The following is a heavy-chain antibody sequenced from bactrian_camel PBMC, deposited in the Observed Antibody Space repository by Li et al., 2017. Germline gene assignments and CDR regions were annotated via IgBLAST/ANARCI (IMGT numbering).Heavy chain of an antibody. CDR2: IYTGGRAT. Sequence: DVQLVESGGGSVQAGGSLRLSCEASGYTRASGVMGWFRQAPGKEREGVAAIYTGGRATYYSDLSDSVKGRFTISRDGAQRTIHLQMNRLEPEDTAVYYCAADLQWCRSGYFDPYARLGYRGQGTQVTV. D-gene: IGHD2*01. V-gene: IGHV3S40*01. CDR1: GYTRASGV. J-gene: IGHJ4*01. CDR3: AADLQWCRSGYFDPYARLGY.